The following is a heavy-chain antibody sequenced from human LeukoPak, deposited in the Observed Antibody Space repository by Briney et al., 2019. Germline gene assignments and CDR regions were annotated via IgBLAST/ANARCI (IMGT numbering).Heavy chain of an antibody. Sequence: GSLRLSCVASGLTVSNHWMSWVRQAPGKGLEWVANIKQERGQEYYVDSVKGRFTISKDSAKNSLYLQMNSLRVEDTAMYYCASLDAAKQPLANHWGQGTLVTVSS. V-gene: IGHV3-7*03. CDR2: IKQERGQE. J-gene: IGHJ5*02. CDR3: ASLDAAKQPLANH. D-gene: IGHD5-18*01. CDR1: GLTVSNHW.